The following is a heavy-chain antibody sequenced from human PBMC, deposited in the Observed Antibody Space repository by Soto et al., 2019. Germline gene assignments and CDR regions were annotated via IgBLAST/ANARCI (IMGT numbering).Heavy chain of an antibody. D-gene: IGHD3-3*01. CDR3: AKERYDFWSGYQIYYYYGMDV. CDR1: GFTFSSYA. V-gene: IGHV3-23*01. Sequence: GGSLRLSCAASGFTFSSYAMSWVRQAPGKGLEWVSAISGSGGSTYYADSVKGRFTISRDNSKNTLYLQMNSLRAEDTAVYYCAKERYDFWSGYQIYYYYGMDVWGQGTTVTVSS. J-gene: IGHJ6*02. CDR2: ISGSGGST.